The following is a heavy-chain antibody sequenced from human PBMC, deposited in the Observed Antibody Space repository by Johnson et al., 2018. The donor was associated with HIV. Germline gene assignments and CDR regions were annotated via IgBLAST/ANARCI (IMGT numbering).Heavy chain of an antibody. D-gene: IGHD6-13*01. CDR2: ISGSGGTI. J-gene: IGHJ3*02. Sequence: QVQLVESGGGLVKPGGSLRLSCTASGFSFSDYYMSWIRQAPGKGLEWVSYISGSGGTIYNADSVQGRFTISRDNAKNSLYLQMNSLKTEDTAVYYCTTKPYSSSWYGAFDIWGQGTMVTVSS. V-gene: IGHV3-11*01. CDR3: TTKPYSSSWYGAFDI. CDR1: GFSFSDYY.